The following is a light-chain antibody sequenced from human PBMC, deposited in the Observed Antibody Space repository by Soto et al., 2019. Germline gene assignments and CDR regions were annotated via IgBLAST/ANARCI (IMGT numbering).Light chain of an antibody. CDR1: KLGDKY. V-gene: IGLV3-1*01. CDR2: QDS. J-gene: IGLJ1*01. CDR3: QAWDSSTYYV. Sequence: YELTQPPSVSVSPGQTASITCSGDKLGDKYACWYQQKPGQSPVLVIYQDSKRPSGIPERFSGSNSGNTATLTISGTQAMDEADYYCQAWDSSTYYVFGTGTKLTVL.